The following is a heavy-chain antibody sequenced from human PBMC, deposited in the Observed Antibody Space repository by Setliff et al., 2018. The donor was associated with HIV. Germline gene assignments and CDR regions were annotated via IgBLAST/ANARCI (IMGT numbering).Heavy chain of an antibody. CDR1: GGSISSSSYY. CDR3: ARESLNLGELSSNPDASDI. J-gene: IGHJ3*02. V-gene: IGHV4-39*07. Sequence: SETLSLTCIVSGGSISSSSYYWDWIRQSPGRGLEWIGSVYYNGRTYYNPSLKSRVTISVDKSKKQFSLKLKSVTAADTAVYYCARESLNLGELSSNPDASDICGQGTMVTVSS. CDR2: VYYNGRT. D-gene: IGHD3-16*02.